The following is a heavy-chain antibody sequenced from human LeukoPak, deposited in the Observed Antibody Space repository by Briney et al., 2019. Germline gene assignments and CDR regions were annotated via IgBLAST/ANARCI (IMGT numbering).Heavy chain of an antibody. Sequence: PGGSLRLSCVGSGFNFMQYGMHWVRQAPGKGLEWVAVISYDGSNKYYADSVKGRFTISRDNSKNTLYLQMNSLRAEDTAVYYCAKDGVNAFDIWGQGTMVTVSS. CDR2: ISYDGSNK. D-gene: IGHD3-3*01. J-gene: IGHJ3*02. CDR3: AKDGVNAFDI. V-gene: IGHV3-30*18. CDR1: GFNFMQYG.